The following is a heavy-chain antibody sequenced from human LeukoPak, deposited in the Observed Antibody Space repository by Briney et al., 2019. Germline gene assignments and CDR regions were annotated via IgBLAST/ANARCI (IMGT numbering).Heavy chain of an antibody. Sequence: GGSLRLSCAASGFSFSNYPMQWVRQAPGKGLEWVATISYGGSSRYSAASVKGRFTISRDNSKNTLSLQMNSLRVEDTAMYYCASPPGRPNGDWGQGTLVTVSS. CDR2: ISYGGSSR. CDR3: ASPPGRPNGD. V-gene: IGHV3-30*04. J-gene: IGHJ4*02. D-gene: IGHD7-27*01. CDR1: GFSFSNYP.